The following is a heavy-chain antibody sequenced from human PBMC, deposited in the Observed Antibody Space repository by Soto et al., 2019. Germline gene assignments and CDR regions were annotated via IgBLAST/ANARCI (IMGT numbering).Heavy chain of an antibody. CDR2: INHSGST. D-gene: IGHD5-12*01. V-gene: IGHV4-34*01. J-gene: IGHJ4*02. Sequence: QVQLQQWGAGLLKPSETLSLTCAVYGGSFSGYYWSWIRQPPGKGLEWIGEINHSGSTNYNPSLKIRVTISVDTSKNQFSLKLSSVTAADTAVYYCARGGSGYVSVWARGYYFDYWGQGTLVTVSS. CDR3: ARGGSGYVSVWARGYYFDY. CDR1: GGSFSGYY.